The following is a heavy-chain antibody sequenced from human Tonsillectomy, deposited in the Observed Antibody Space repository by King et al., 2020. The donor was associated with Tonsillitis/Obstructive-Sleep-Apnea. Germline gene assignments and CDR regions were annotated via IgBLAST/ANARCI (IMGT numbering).Heavy chain of an antibody. CDR2: ISSYNGNT. D-gene: IGHD3-10*01. V-gene: IGHV1-18*01. Sequence: GQLVQSGAEVKTPGASVKISCKASGYTFTTNGISWVRQAPGQGLQWMGWISSYNGNTNYAQKFQGRVTMTTDTSTSTAYMELRSLRSDDTAVYYCARDFARSGFDYWGQGTLVTVSS. J-gene: IGHJ4*02. CDR1: GYTFTTNG. CDR3: ARDFARSGFDY.